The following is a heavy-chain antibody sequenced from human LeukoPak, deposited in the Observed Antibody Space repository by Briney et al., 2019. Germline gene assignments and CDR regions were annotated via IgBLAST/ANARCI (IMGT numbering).Heavy chain of an antibody. J-gene: IGHJ6*03. V-gene: IGHV4-4*02. CDR1: GGSISSSNW. CDR2: IYHSGST. Sequence: ASETLSLTCAVSGGSISSSNWWSWVRQPPGKGLEWIGEIYHSGSTNYNPSLKSRVTISVDTSKNQFSLNLSSVTAADTAVYYCARHGYYYYYMDVWGKGTTVTVSS. CDR3: ARHGYYYYYMDV.